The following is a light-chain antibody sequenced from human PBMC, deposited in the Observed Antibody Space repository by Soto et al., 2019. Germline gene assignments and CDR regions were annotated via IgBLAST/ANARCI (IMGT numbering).Light chain of an antibody. CDR1: QSVDNY. Sequence: DIQMTQSPSSLSASVGDTVTLTCRASQSVDNYLTWYQQKPGKAPKLLIYDASNLETGVPSRFSGSGSGTDFTFTISSLQPEDFATYYCQQYDHLPITFGQGTRLEI. CDR2: DAS. CDR3: QQYDHLPIT. V-gene: IGKV1-33*01. J-gene: IGKJ5*01.